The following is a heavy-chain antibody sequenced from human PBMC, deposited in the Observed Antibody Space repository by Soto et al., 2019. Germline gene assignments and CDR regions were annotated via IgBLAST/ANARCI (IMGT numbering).Heavy chain of an antibody. J-gene: IGHJ4*02. CDR2: IIPIFVTA. D-gene: IGHD3-22*01. Sequence: QVQLVQSGAEVKKPGSSVKVSCKASGGTFSSYAISWVRQAPGQGIEWMGVIIPIFVTANYAQKVQGRVTITADESTSTAYMELSIMRSEVTAVYYCARDHKVYDSSGYFAYWGQGTLDNVSS. CDR1: GGTFSSYA. V-gene: IGHV1-69*01. CDR3: ARDHKVYDSSGYFAY.